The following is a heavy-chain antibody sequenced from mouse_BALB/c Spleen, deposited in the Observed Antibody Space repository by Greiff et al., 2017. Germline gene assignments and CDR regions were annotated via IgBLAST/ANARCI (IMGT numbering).Heavy chain of an antibody. Sequence: EVKLEESGPGLVKPSQSLSLTCTVTGYSITSDYAWNWIRQFPGNKLEWMGYISYSGSTSYNPSLKSRISITRDTSKNQFFLQLNSVTTEDTATYYCARHDYAAYWGQGTLVTVSA. D-gene: IGHD2-4*01. V-gene: IGHV3-2*02. CDR1: GYSITSDYA. CDR3: ARHDYAAY. CDR2: ISYSGST. J-gene: IGHJ3*01.